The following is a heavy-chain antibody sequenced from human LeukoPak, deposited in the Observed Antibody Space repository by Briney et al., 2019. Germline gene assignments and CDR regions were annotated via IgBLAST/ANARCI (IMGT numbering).Heavy chain of an antibody. CDR1: GGSISSYY. V-gene: IGHV4-59*12. J-gene: IGHJ4*02. Sequence: SETLSLTCSVSGGSISSYYCSWIRQPPGKGLEWIGYIYYSGSTNYNPSLKSRVTISVDTSKNQFSLKLSSVTAADTAVYYCARLPASWGQGTLVTVSS. CDR3: ARLPAS. CDR2: IYYSGST.